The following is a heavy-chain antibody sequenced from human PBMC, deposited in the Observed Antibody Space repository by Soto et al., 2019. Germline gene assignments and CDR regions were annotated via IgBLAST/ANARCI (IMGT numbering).Heavy chain of an antibody. CDR1: GYTFTIHY. CDR3: ARAGGTLYYLDY. CDR2: LNPSTGST. Sequence: ASVKVSCKSSGYTFTIHYMHWVRQAPGQGLEWMGILNPSTGSTSYPQKFQGRVTMTRDTSTSTVYMELSSLRSEDTAVYYGARAGGTLYYLDYWGQGTPVTVSS. V-gene: IGHV1-46*01. J-gene: IGHJ4*02. D-gene: IGHD1-26*01.